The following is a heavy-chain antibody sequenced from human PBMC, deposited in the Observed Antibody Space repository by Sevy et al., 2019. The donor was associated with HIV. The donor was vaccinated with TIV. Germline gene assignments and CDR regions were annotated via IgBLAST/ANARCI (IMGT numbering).Heavy chain of an antibody. D-gene: IGHD2-15*01. V-gene: IGHV4-31*11. CDR2: IFHSGKT. CDR3: ARHGGGSNYYAMDV. CDR1: GGSIGAGGYS. J-gene: IGHJ6*02. Sequence: SETLSLTCAVSGGSIGAGGYSWSWIRQHPGKGLEWVGYIFHSGKTYFHSSLEGRVTISVHTSKTQFSLKLTSVTAADTAIYYCARHGGGSNYYAMDVWGQGTTVTVSS.